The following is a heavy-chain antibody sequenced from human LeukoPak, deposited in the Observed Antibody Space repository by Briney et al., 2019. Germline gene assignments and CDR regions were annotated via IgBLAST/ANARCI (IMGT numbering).Heavy chain of an antibody. CDR3: ARPRQCDYYFDY. CDR1: GFTFSSYE. V-gene: IGHV3-48*03. CDR2: ISSSGCTI. J-gene: IGHJ4*02. Sequence: VGSLRLSCAASGFTFSSYEMNWVRQAPGKGLEWVSYISSSGCTIYYADSVKGRFTISRDNAKNSLYLQMNSLRAEDTAVYYCARPRQCDYYFDYWGQGTLVTVSS. D-gene: IGHD2-21*02.